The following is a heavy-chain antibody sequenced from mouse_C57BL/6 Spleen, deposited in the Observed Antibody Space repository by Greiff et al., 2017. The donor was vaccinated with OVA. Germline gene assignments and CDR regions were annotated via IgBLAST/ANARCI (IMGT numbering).Heavy chain of an antibody. J-gene: IGHJ4*01. CDR2: IDPSDSYT. V-gene: IGHV1-50*01. Sequence: QVQLQQSGAELVKPGASVKLSCKASGYTFTSYWMQWVKQRPGQGLEWIGEIDPSDSYTNYNQKFKGKATLTVDTSSSTAYMQLSSLTSEDSAVYYCAKRAVVAYYYAMDYWGQGTSVTVSS. CDR1: GYTFTSYW. D-gene: IGHD1-1*01. CDR3: AKRAVVAYYYAMDY.